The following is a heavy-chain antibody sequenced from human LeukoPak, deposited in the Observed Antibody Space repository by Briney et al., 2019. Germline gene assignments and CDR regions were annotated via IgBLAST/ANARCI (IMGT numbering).Heavy chain of an antibody. D-gene: IGHD3-16*01. CDR1: GFAFSNHW. CDR3: ARSQSLGRLSYYYGMDV. Sequence: GGSLRLSCAASGFAFSNHWMSWVRQTPGKGLEWVANIKGDGSEKYYVESVKGRFTISRDDADNSLYLQMKSLRAEDTAVYYCARSQSLGRLSYYYGMDVWGQGTTVTVSS. V-gene: IGHV3-7*03. J-gene: IGHJ6*02. CDR2: IKGDGSEK.